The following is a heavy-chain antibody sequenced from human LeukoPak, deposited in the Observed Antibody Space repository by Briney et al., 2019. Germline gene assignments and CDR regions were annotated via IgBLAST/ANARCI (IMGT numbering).Heavy chain of an antibody. Sequence: GESLQISCKGSGYIFTNYWIAWVRQMPGKGLEWMGIIYPGDSRTRYTPSFQGQVTISADKSISTAYLQWSSLKASDTAMYYCALDPDYGGNSAFDYWGQGTLVTVSS. CDR3: ALDPDYGGNSAFDY. V-gene: IGHV5-51*01. D-gene: IGHD4-23*01. CDR1: GYIFTNYW. CDR2: IYPGDSRT. J-gene: IGHJ4*02.